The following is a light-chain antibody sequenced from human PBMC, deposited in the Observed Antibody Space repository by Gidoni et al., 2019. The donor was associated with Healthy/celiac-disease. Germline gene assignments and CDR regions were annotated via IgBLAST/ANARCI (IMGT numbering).Light chain of an antibody. Sequence: IVLTQSPGTLSLSPGERATLSCRASQSVSSSYLAWYQQKPGQAPRLLIYGASSRATGIPDRFSGSGSGTDFTLTISRLEPEDLAVYYCQQYGSSAITFXQXTRLEIK. CDR3: QQYGSSAIT. CDR1: QSVSSSY. J-gene: IGKJ5*01. V-gene: IGKV3-20*01. CDR2: GAS.